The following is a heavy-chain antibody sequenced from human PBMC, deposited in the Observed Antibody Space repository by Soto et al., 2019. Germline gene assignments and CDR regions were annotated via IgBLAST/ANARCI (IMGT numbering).Heavy chain of an antibody. J-gene: IGHJ5*02. D-gene: IGHD4-17*01. CDR1: GDSVSKYY. CDR2: IYTTRSP. Sequence: QVQLQESGPGLVKPSETLSLTCTVSGDSVSKYYWNWIRQPAGKGLEWIGRIYTTRSPNYNPSLESRVNMSVDTSKNQFSLKLNLSSVTAADTAVYYCARSPAYGDYANLDTWGQGTLVTVSS. V-gene: IGHV4-4*07. CDR3: ARSPAYGDYANLDT.